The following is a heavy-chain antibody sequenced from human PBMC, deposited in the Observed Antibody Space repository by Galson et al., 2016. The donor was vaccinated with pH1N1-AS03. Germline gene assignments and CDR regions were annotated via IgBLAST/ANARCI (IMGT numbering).Heavy chain of an antibody. D-gene: IGHD3-3*01. CDR2: ISSDGSNK. J-gene: IGHJ3*02. V-gene: IGHV3-30*04. Sequence: LRLSCAGSGFTFSPYAMHWVRQAPGKGLEWVAVISSDGSNKYYSDAGKGRFTISRDNSKRTLYLQVDSLRVEDTAVYYCARGVVVGLGFDIWGQGTMVTVSS. CDR3: ARGVVVGLGFDI. CDR1: GFTFSPYA.